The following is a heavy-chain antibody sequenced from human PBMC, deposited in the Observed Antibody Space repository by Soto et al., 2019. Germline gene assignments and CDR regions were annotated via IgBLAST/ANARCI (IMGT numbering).Heavy chain of an antibody. Sequence: EVQLVESGGGLVQPGGSLRLSGVDSGFSFSSYWMHWVRQGPGKGLVWVARINPEGSSTNYADSAEGRFTISRDNARNTLYLQMNSLRAEDTAVYYCARSPGGYYIDWGQGTMVTVSS. CDR1: GFSFSSYW. V-gene: IGHV3-74*01. J-gene: IGHJ3*01. CDR2: INPEGSST. D-gene: IGHD2-15*01. CDR3: ARSPGGYYID.